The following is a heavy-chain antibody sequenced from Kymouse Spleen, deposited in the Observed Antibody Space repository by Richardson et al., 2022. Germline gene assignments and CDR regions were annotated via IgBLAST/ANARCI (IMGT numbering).Heavy chain of an antibody. D-gene: IGHD1-1*01,IGHD1-20*01,IGHD1-7*01. J-gene: IGHJ4*02. V-gene: IGHV4-59*01. CDR2: IYYSGST. CDR1: GGSISSYY. CDR3: ARDLGNWNLDY. Sequence: QVQLQESGPGLVKPSETLSLTCTVSGGSISSYYWSWIRQPPGKGLEWIGYIYYSGSTNYNPSLKSRVTISVDTSKNQFSLKLSSVTAADTAVYYCARDLGNWNLDYWGQGTLVTVSS.